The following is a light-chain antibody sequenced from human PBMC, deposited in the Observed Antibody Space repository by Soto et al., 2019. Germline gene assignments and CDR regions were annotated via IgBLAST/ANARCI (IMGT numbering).Light chain of an antibody. CDR1: SSDVGAYNY. J-gene: IGLJ2*01. CDR2: DVS. V-gene: IGLV2-11*01. Sequence: QSALTQPRSVSGSPGQSVTISCTGTSSDVGAYNYVSWYQQHPGKAPKLMTYDVSKRPSGVPDRFSGSKSGNTASLTISGLQAEDEADYYCCSYVGSYTLVFGGGTQLTVL. CDR3: CSYVGSYTLV.